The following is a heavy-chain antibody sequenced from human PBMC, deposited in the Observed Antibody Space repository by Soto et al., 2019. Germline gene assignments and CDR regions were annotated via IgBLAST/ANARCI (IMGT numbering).Heavy chain of an antibody. J-gene: IGHJ6*02. D-gene: IGHD5-12*01. CDR3: ARVVVDLYYYGMDV. V-gene: IGHV4-30-4*01. Sequence: PSETLSITCTVSGVAISSDDNYWSWIRQPPGKGLEWIGYIYYSGSNSYNPWIKSRVTISVDTSKMQFSLKLSSVTAADTAVYYCARVVVDLYYYGMDVWGQGTTVTVSS. CDR2: IYYSGSN. CDR1: GVAISSDDNY.